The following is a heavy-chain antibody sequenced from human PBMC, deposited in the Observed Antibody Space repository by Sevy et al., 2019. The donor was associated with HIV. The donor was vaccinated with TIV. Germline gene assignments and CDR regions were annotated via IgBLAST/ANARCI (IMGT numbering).Heavy chain of an antibody. J-gene: IGHJ6*02. CDR3: ANAYSGSYSHSYLYALDV. CDR2: ISHDGINE. D-gene: IGHD1-26*01. V-gene: IGHV3-30*18. CDR1: GFSFSYYG. Sequence: GGSLRLSCIGSGFSFSYYGIHRVRQSPGKGLDWVALISHDGINEYYADSMKGRFTISRDNSKNTVYLEMNSLRNEDTAIYFCANAYSGSYSHSYLYALDVWGQGTTVTVSS.